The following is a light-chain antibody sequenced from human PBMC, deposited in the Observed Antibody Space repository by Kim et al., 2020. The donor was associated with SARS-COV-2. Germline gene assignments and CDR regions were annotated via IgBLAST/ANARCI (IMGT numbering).Light chain of an antibody. CDR3: QQYNTYPWA. CDR2: KSS. J-gene: IGKJ1*01. CDR1: QNVYTW. Sequence: DIQMTQSPSTLSASVGDRVTITCRANQNVYTWLAWYQQKPGKAPKLLIYKSSGLQSGVPSRFSGSGSGTDFTLTITSLQPDDFATYYCQQYNTYPWAFGQGTKVDIK. V-gene: IGKV1-5*03.